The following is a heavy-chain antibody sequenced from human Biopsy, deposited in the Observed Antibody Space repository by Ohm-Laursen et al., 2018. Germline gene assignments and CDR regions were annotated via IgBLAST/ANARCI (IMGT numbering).Heavy chain of an antibody. CDR1: GFIFDDYA. CDR3: AKIHCSGGSCYPNAFDM. Sequence: SLKLSCAASGFIFDDYAMHWVRQAPGKGLEWVSGISWNSVGIGYADSVKGRFTISRDNAKNFLYLEMNNLRPEDTALYYCAKIHCSGGSCYPNAFDMWGHGTRVTVS. D-gene: IGHD2-15*01. J-gene: IGHJ3*02. CDR2: ISWNSVGI. V-gene: IGHV3-9*01.